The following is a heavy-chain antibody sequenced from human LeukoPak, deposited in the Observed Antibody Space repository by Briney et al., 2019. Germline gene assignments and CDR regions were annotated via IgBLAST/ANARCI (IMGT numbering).Heavy chain of an antibody. CDR2: IYPGDSDT. V-gene: IGHV5-51*01. CDR3: ARVGYSNSRDY. Sequence: GESLKISCKGSGYSFSNYWIGWVRQMSGKGLEWMGIIYPGDSDTRYSPSFQGQVTISADKSISTAYLQWSSLKASDIAMYYCARVGYSNSRDYWGQGTLVTVSS. CDR1: GYSFSNYW. J-gene: IGHJ4*02. D-gene: IGHD4-11*01.